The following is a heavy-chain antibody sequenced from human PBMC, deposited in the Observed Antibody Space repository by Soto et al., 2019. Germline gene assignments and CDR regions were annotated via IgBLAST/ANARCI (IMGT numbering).Heavy chain of an antibody. CDR2: INPMSRTA. V-gene: IGHV1-69*01. CDR3: VRGTYCGASCYFAREY. D-gene: IGHD2-21*01. J-gene: IGHJ4*02. Sequence: VQLVQSGSEVKKPGSSVKVSCKASGDTSTTYVVSWVRQAPGNGLEWMGGINPMSRTAKYAEKYSGRVTITADEATKTVYLDLTTLRFEDTAVYFRVRGTYCGASCYFAREYWGQGTLVAVSS. CDR1: GDTSTTYV.